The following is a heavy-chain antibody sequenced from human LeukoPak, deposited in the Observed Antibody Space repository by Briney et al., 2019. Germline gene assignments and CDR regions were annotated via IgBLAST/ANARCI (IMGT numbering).Heavy chain of an antibody. CDR2: IYRGGPT. V-gene: IGHV3-66*01. J-gene: IGHJ5*02. D-gene: IGHD4-17*01. Sequence: GGSLRLSCAASGLTVSSNYMSWVRQAPGKGLEWVSVIYRGGPTYYADSVKGRFTISRDNSKNTLYLQMNSLRAEDTAVYYRARDSYVDSEAVRWFDPWGQGTLVTVSS. CDR3: ARDSYVDSEAVRWFDP. CDR1: GLTVSSNY.